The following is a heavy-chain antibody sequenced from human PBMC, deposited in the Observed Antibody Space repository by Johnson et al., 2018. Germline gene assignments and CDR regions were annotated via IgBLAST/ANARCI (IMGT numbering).Heavy chain of an antibody. CDR3: ARLQEWHHPEGYFDY. D-gene: IGHD3-3*01. J-gene: IGHJ4*02. CDR1: GGSISSTSFY. Sequence: QVQLQESGPGLVKPSETLSLTCTVSGGSISSTSFYWGWIRQPPGKGLEWIGSIYYSGSTYYNPSLKSRETMSVDTSKNKFPMKLTSVTAAGTAVYYCARLQEWHHPEGYFDYWGQGTLVTVSS. V-gene: IGHV4-39*01. CDR2: IYYSGST.